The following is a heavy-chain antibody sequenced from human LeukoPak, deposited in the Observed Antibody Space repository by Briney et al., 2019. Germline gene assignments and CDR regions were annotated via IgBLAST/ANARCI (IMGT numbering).Heavy chain of an antibody. CDR3: AKGLPYESRAYYDRLFDE. J-gene: IGHJ4*02. CDR2: IRYDGTDK. D-gene: IGHD3-22*01. CDR1: GFTFSSYG. V-gene: IGHV3-30*02. Sequence: PGGSLRLSCAASGFTFSSYGMHWVRQAPGRGLEWVAFIRYDGTDKSYADSVKGRFTISRDNSKNTVYLQMNSLRVEDTAVYYCAKGLPYESRAYYDRLFDEWGQGTLVTVSS.